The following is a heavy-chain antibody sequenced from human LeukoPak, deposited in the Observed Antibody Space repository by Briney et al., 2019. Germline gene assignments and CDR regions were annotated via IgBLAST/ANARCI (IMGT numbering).Heavy chain of an antibody. CDR2: INHSGST. Sequence: SETLSLTCAVYGGSFSGYYWSWIRQPPGKGLEWIGEINHSGSTNYNPSLKSRVTISVDTSKNQFSLKLSSVTAADTAVYYCARGYSGYECDYWGQGTLVTVSS. J-gene: IGHJ4*02. V-gene: IGHV4-34*01. CDR3: ARGYSGYECDY. CDR1: GGSFSGYY. D-gene: IGHD5-12*01.